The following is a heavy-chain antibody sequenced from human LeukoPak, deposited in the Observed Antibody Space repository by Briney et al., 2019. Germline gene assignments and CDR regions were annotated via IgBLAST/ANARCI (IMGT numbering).Heavy chain of an antibody. CDR1: GFTFSSFW. Sequence: QPGGSLRLSCAASGFTFSSFWIHWVRQVPGKGLVWVSRINSDGFSTSYADSVKGRFTISRDNAKNTLYLQMNSLRAEDTAVYYCARVPHDIVVVVAATPDYWGQGTRVTVSS. D-gene: IGHD2-15*01. V-gene: IGHV3-74*01. CDR3: ARVPHDIVVVVAATPDY. CDR2: INSDGFST. J-gene: IGHJ4*02.